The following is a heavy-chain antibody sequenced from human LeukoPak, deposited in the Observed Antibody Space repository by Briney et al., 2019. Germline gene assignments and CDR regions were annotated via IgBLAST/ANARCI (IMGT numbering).Heavy chain of an antibody. D-gene: IGHD3-22*01. CDR2: ISYSGST. CDR1: GGSFSSGTYY. Sequence: PSETPSLTCTVSGGSFSSGTYYWGWIRQPPGKGLEWIGSISYSGSTYYIPSLQSRVTISVDTSKNQFSLKLSSVTAADTAVYYCARHRESSGYSPFDYWGQGTLVTVSS. J-gene: IGHJ4*02. V-gene: IGHV4-39*01. CDR3: ARHRESSGYSPFDY.